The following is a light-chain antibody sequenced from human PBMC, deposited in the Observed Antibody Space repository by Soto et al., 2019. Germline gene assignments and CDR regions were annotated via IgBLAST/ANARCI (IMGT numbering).Light chain of an antibody. CDR2: DAY. V-gene: IGKV1-5*01. CDR3: QQYNSYSRT. CDR1: QSISSW. Sequence: DIQMTQSPSTLSASVGDRVTITCRASQSISSWLAWYQQKPGKAPKLLISDAYSLESGVPARFSGSGYGTEFTLTISSLQPDDFATYYCQQYNSYSRTFGQGTMVEIK. J-gene: IGKJ1*01.